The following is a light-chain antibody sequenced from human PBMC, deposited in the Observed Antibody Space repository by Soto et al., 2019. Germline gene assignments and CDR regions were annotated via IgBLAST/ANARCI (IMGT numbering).Light chain of an antibody. CDR1: SSNIGVYY. CDR2: RSN. Sequence: QSALTQPPSVSGTPGQRVTISCSGSSSNIGVYYVYWYQQLPGMAPKLLIYRSNERPSGVPDRFSGSKCDPSASLAISGLQSEDEADYYCATWDDSLTGVDVFGTGTKLTVL. CDR3: ATWDDSLTGVDV. J-gene: IGLJ1*01. V-gene: IGLV1-47*01.